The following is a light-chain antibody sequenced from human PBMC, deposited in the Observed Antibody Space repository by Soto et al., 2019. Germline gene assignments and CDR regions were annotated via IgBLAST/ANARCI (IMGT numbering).Light chain of an antibody. CDR1: SSDVGGYYY. J-gene: IGLJ2*01. CDR3: CSYAPGSTLV. CDR2: DVS. V-gene: IGLV2-14*03. Sequence: QSALTQPASVSGSPGQSITISCTATSSDVGGYYYVSWYQHHPGKAPKLMIYDVSNRPPGVSTRFSGSKSGNTASLTITELQAEDEADYYCCSYAPGSTLVFGGGTKLTVL.